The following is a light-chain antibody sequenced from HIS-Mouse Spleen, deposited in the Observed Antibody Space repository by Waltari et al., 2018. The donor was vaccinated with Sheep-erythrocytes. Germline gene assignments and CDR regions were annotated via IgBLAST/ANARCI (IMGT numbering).Light chain of an antibody. Sequence: QSALTQPPSASGSPGQSVTISCTGTSSDVGGYNYVSWYQQHPGKAPKPMIYEVSKRPSVFPDRFSGSKSGNTASLTVSGLQAEDEADYYCSSYAGSNNWVFGGGTKLTVL. V-gene: IGLV2-8*01. CDR2: EVS. CDR1: SSDVGGYNY. CDR3: SSYAGSNNWV. J-gene: IGLJ3*02.